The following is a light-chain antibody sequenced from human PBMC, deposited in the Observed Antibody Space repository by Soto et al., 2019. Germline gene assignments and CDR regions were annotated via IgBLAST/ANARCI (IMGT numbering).Light chain of an antibody. CDR1: SSDVGGYNH. CDR3: CSYTSLSTVV. Sequence: QSVLTQPASVSGSPGQSITISCTGTSSDVGGYNHVSWYQHSPGKAPKLILFAVSDRPSGVSHRFSGSKSGKTASLTISGLQAEDEADYYCCSYTSLSTVVFGGGTKLTVL. V-gene: IGLV2-14*01. CDR2: AVS. J-gene: IGLJ2*01.